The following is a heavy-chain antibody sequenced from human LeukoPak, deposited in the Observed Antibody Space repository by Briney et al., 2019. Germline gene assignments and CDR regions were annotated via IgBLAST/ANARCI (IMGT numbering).Heavy chain of an antibody. CDR3: ARGGEYYYDSSILFAFDI. D-gene: IGHD3-22*01. Sequence: PGGSLRLSCAASGFAFSYYAMSWVRQAPGKGLEWVSGISGSGDGTYFADSVRGRFAISRDNSNKNTLYLQMNSLRAEDTAVYYCARGGEYYYDSSILFAFDIWGQGTMVTVSS. CDR1: GFAFSYYA. CDR2: ISGSGDGT. V-gene: IGHV3-23*01. J-gene: IGHJ3*02.